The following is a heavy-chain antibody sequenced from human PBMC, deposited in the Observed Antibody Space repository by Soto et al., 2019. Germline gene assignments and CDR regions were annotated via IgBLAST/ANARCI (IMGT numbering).Heavy chain of an antibody. CDR2: ISVSGGGT. CDR3: AKDPLYDYASSVSERNWFEP. D-gene: IGHD3-22*01. Sequence: GGSLRFSCAASGFTFSSYSMSLVRQAPGKGLECVSAISVSGGGTYYADSVKGRFTISRDNSKNTLYLQMNSLRAEDTAVYYCAKDPLYDYASSVSERNWFEPWGQGTLVTVSS. V-gene: IGHV3-23*01. CDR1: GFTFSSYS. J-gene: IGHJ5*02.